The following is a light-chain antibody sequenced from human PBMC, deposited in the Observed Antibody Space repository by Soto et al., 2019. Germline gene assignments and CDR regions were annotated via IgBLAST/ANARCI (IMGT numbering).Light chain of an antibody. V-gene: IGKV1-5*03. CDR2: KAS. CDR1: QSISSW. Sequence: DIQMTQSPSTLSASVGDRVTITCRASQSISSWLAWYQQKPGKAPKLLIYKASSLESGVPSRFSGSGSGTDFTLTISSLQPDDFATYYCQQFHSFSATFGQGTKVEIK. J-gene: IGKJ1*01. CDR3: QQFHSFSAT.